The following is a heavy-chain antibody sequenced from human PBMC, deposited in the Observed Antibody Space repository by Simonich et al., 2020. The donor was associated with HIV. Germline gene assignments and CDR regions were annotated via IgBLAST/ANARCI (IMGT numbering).Heavy chain of an antibody. CDR1: GGSFSGYY. CDR2: IKHSGGT. V-gene: IGHV4-34*01. J-gene: IGHJ4*02. CDR3: AGSVADIVAAGFGF. Sequence: QVQLQQWGAGLLKPSETLSLTCAVYGGSFSGYYWSWIRQPPGKGLEWIGGIKHSGGTNYNPSLKSRVTISVDTSKNQFSLKLSSVTAADTAVYYCAGSVADIVAAGFGFWGQGTLVTVSS. D-gene: IGHD5-12*01.